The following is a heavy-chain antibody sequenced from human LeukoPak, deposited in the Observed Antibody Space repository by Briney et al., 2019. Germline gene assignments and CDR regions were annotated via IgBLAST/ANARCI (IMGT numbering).Heavy chain of an antibody. CDR1: GDSVSRSDSY. J-gene: IGHJ1*01. V-gene: IGHV4-39*01. D-gene: IGHD3-22*01. CDR3: ARRRYYDGSGYLE. CDR2: IYYSGRT. Sequence: SETLSLTCSVSGDSVSRSDSYWDWIRQPPGKGLQWIGTIYYSGRTYYSPSLKSRVTMSVGTSNNQFSLNLRSVTAADTAVSYCARRRYYDGSGYLEWGQGTLLSVSS.